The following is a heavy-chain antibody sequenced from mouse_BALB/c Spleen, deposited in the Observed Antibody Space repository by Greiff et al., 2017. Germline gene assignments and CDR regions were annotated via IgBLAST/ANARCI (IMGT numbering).Heavy chain of an antibody. CDR1: GFAFSSYD. CDR3: ARHIRRLLGTYYAMDY. D-gene: IGHD1-2*01. CDR2: ISSGGGST. V-gene: IGHV5-12-1*01. Sequence: EVKLVESGGGLVKPGGSLKLSCAASGFAFSSYDMSWVRQTPEKRLEWVAYISSGGGSTYYPDTVKGRFTISSDNAKNTLYLQMSSLKSEDTAMYYCARHIRRLLGTYYAMDYWGQGTSVTVAA. J-gene: IGHJ4*01.